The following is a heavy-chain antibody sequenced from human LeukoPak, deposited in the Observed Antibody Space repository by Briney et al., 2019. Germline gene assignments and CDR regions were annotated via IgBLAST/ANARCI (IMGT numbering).Heavy chain of an antibody. CDR3: ARGRGRSPLWLVSTQLYFDY. D-gene: IGHD5-18*01. J-gene: IGHJ4*02. Sequence: SETLSLTCAVYGGSFSGYYWSWIRQPPGKGLEWIGEINHSGSTNYNPSLKSRVTISVDTSKNQFSLKLSSVTAADTAVYYCARGRGRSPLWLVSTQLYFDYWGQGTLVTVSS. CDR1: GGSFSGYY. CDR2: INHSGST. V-gene: IGHV4-34*01.